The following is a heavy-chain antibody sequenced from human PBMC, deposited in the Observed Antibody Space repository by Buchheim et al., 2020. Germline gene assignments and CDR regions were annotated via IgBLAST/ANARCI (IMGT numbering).Heavy chain of an antibody. J-gene: IGHJ6*02. V-gene: IGHV3-30*04. CDR2: ISYDGSNK. Sequence: QVQLVESGGGVVQPGRSLRLSCAASGFTFSSYAMHWVRQAPGKGLEWVAGISYDGSNKYYADSVKGRFTISRDNSKNTLYLNMNSLRAEDTAVYYCASDNNWNDEAPSYDYYQGMDVWGQGTT. CDR3: ASDNNWNDEAPSYDYYQGMDV. CDR1: GFTFSSYA. D-gene: IGHD1-20*01.